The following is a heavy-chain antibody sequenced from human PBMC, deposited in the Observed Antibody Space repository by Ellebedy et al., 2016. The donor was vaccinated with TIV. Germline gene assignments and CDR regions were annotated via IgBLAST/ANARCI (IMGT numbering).Heavy chain of an antibody. D-gene: IGHD3-22*01. V-gene: IGHV3-30-3*01. CDR1: GFTFSSYA. Sequence: GESLKISXAASGFTFSSYAMHWVRQAPGKGLEWVAVISYDGSNKYYADSVKGRFTISRDNSKNTLYLQMNSLRAEDTAVYYCARDPYYDSSGYSFDYWGQGTLVTVSS. CDR3: ARDPYYDSSGYSFDY. CDR2: ISYDGSNK. J-gene: IGHJ4*02.